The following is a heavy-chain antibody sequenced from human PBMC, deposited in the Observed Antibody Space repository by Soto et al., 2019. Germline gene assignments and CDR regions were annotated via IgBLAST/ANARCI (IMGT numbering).Heavy chain of an antibody. J-gene: IGHJ4*02. CDR1: GFTFSSYW. CDR2: INNDGSST. CDR3: GRGISAAGFDS. D-gene: IGHD6-13*01. Sequence: GGSLRLSCAASGFTFSSYWMHWVRQVPGKGLVWVSRINNDGSSTTYADSVKGRFTISRGNARNTLYLHMNSVRAEDTAVYYCGRGISAAGFDSWGQGTLVTSPQ. V-gene: IGHV3-74*01.